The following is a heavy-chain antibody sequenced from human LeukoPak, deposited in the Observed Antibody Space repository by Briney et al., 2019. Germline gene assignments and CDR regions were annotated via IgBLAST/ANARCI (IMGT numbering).Heavy chain of an antibody. CDR1: GGTFSSYA. V-gene: IGHV1-69*05. D-gene: IGHD6-19*01. CDR3: ASGWLGTHY. J-gene: IGHJ4*02. CDR2: IIPIFGTA. Sequence: GSSVKVSCKASGGTFSSYAISWVRQAPGQGLEWMGGIIPIFGTANYAQKLQGRVTMTTGTSTSTAYMELRSLRSDDTAVYYCASGWLGTHYWGQGTLVTVSS.